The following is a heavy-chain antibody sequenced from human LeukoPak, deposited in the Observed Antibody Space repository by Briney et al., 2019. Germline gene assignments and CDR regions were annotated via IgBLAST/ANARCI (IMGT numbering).Heavy chain of an antibody. CDR1: GFTFSSYW. CDR2: IKQDGSEK. D-gene: IGHD2-2*02. V-gene: IGHV3-7*03. CDR3: ARDLGLDYCSSTSCYNGGLDY. J-gene: IGHJ4*02. Sequence: GGSLRLSCAASGFTFSSYWMSWVRQAPGKGLEWVANIKQDGSEKYHVDSVKGRFTISRDNAKNSLYLQMNSLRAEDTAVYYCARDLGLDYCSSTSCYNGGLDYWGQGTLVTVSS.